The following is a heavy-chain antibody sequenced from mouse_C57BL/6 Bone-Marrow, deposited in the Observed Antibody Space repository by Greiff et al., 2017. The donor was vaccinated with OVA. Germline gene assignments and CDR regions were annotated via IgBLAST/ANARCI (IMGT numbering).Heavy chain of an antibody. V-gene: IGHV10-3*01. CDR1: GFTFHTYA. D-gene: IGHD3-3*01. J-gene: IGHJ4*01. Sequence: EVQLVESGGGLLQPKGSLKLSCAASGFTFHTYAMHLVRPAPGKGLEWVARIRSKSSNYATYYADSVKDRFTISRDDSQSMLYLQMNNLKTEDTAMYYYLRDDRAYAMDYWCQGTSVTVSS. CDR3: LRDDRAYAMDY. CDR2: IRSKSSNYAT.